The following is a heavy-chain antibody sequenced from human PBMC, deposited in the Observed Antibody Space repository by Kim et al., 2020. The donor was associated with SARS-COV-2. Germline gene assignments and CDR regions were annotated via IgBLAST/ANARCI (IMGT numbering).Heavy chain of an antibody. Sequence: GGSLRLSCAASGFTFSSYAMSWVRQAPGKGLEWVSAISGSGGSTYYADSVKGRFTISRDNSKNTLYLQMNSLRAEDTAVYYCAKDPTPGIVLRYFDWLSKARYFQHWGQGTLVTVSS. J-gene: IGHJ1*01. V-gene: IGHV3-23*01. D-gene: IGHD3-9*01. CDR1: GFTFSSYA. CDR3: AKDPTPGIVLRYFDWLSKARYFQH. CDR2: ISGSGGST.